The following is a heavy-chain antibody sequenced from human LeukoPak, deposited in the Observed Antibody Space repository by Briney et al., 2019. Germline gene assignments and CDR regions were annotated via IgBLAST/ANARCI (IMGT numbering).Heavy chain of an antibody. J-gene: IGHJ5*02. Sequence: SVKVSCKASGGTFSSYAISWVRQAPGQGLEWMGGIIPIFGTANYAQKFQGRVTITADESTSTAYMELSSLRCEDTAVYYCARFFWSGYYIIQNWFDPWGQGTLVTVSS. D-gene: IGHD3-3*01. V-gene: IGHV1-69*13. CDR2: IIPIFGTA. CDR1: GGTFSSYA. CDR3: ARFFWSGYYIIQNWFDP.